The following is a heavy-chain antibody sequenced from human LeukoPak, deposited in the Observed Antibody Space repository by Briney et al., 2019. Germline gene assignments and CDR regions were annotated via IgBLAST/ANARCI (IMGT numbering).Heavy chain of an antibody. V-gene: IGHV4-34*01. CDR1: GGSFSGYY. CDR3: ARPHLRRDYHYYYGMDV. CDR2: INHSGST. Sequence: SETLSLTCAVYGGSFSGYYWSWIRQPPGKGLEWIGEINHSGSTNYNPSLKSRVTISVDTSKNQFSLKLSSVTAADTAVYYCARPHLRRDYHYYYGMDVWGKGTTVTVSS. J-gene: IGHJ6*04.